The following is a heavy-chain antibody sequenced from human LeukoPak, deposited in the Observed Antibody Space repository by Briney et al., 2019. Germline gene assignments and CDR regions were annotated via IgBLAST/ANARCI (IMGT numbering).Heavy chain of an antibody. J-gene: IGHJ4*02. CDR3: ARRYSSSWYYFDY. V-gene: IGHV4-59*04. CDR1: GGSISNNY. CDR2: IYYSGST. D-gene: IGHD6-13*01. Sequence: SETLSLTCTVSGGSISNNYWSWFRQPPGKGLEWIGYIYYSGSTYYNPSLKSRVTISVDTSKNQFSLKLSSVTAADTAVYYCARRYSSSWYYFDYWGQGTLVTVSS.